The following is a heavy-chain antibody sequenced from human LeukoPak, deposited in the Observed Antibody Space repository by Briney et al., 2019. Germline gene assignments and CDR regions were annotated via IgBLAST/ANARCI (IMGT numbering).Heavy chain of an antibody. CDR3: ARERDDYYFDY. V-gene: IGHV3-23*01. J-gene: IGHJ4*02. CDR2: IGAGGTFT. D-gene: IGHD3-3*01. CDR1: GFTFSSYA. Sequence: GGSLRLSCTASGFTFSSYAMNWVRQAPGKGLEWVSGIGAGGTFTYYADSVKGRFTIFRDNSRNTLYLQMNSLRAEDTAVYYCARERDDYYFDYWGQGTLVTVSS.